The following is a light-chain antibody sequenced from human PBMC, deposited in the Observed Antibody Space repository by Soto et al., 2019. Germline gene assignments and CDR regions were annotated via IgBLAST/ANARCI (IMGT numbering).Light chain of an antibody. V-gene: IGLV1-44*01. Sequence: QAVVTQPPSVSGTPGHKVSISCSGSTSNLGGNTVNWHQQLPGTAPKLLIYTNNQRPSGVPDRFSGSKSGTSASLAISDLRSEDEAVFYCAAWDDSLNAVVFGGGTKLTVL. J-gene: IGLJ2*01. CDR2: TNN. CDR1: TSNLGGNT. CDR3: AAWDDSLNAVV.